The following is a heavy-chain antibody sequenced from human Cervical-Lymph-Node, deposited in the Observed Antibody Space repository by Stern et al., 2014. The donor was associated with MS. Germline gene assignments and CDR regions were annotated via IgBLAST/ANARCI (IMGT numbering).Heavy chain of an antibody. V-gene: IGHV4-59*01. CDR2: AFYTGSP. CDR1: GGLLSRYY. CDR3: TRAADLYYYYGMDV. Sequence: VPLVDSGPGLVKPSETLSLTCTVSGGLLSRYYWSWILQPPGKALEWIVNAFYTGSPNSNPSLKSRVTISLDTSKNQVSLNLNSVTTADTAVYYCTRAADLYYYYGMDVWGQGTTVIVSS. J-gene: IGHJ6*02.